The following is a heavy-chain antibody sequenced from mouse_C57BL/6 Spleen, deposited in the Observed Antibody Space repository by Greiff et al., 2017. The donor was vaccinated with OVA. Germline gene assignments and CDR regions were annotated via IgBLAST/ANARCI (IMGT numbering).Heavy chain of an antibody. D-gene: IGHD1-1*01. CDR1: GYTFTSYG. J-gene: IGHJ1*03. CDR3: AREIITTEGYFDV. CDR2: IYPRSGNT. Sequence: VQLVESGAELARPGASVKLSCKASGYTFTSYGISWVKQRTGQGLEWIGEIYPRSGNTYYNEKFKGKATLTADKSSSTAYMELRSLTSEDSAVYFCAREIITTEGYFDVWGTGTTVTVSS. V-gene: IGHV1-81*01.